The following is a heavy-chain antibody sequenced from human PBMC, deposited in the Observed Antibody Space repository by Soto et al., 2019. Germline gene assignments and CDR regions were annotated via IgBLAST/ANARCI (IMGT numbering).Heavy chain of an antibody. D-gene: IGHD3-10*01. CDR2: IYYSGST. Sequence: SETLSLTCTFSGGSISSYYWSWIRQPPGKGLEWIGYIYYSGSTNYNPSLKSRVTISVDTSKNQFSLKLSSVTAADTAVYYCARAIPNYYGSGSYDTTGYYMDVWGKGTTVTVSS. V-gene: IGHV4-59*01. J-gene: IGHJ6*03. CDR1: GGSISSYY. CDR3: ARAIPNYYGSGSYDTTGYYMDV.